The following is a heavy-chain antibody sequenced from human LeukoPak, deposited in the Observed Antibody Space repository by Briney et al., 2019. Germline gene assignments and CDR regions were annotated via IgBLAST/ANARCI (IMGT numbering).Heavy chain of an antibody. Sequence: GASVKVSCKASGYTFTSYDINWVRQATGQGLEWMGWMNPNSGNTGYAQKFQGRVTMTGNTSISTAYMELSSLRSEDTAVYYCARGQRSYYDILTGYYMDNWFDPWGQGTLVTVSS. CDR1: GYTFTSYD. CDR3: ARGQRSYYDILTGYYMDNWFDP. J-gene: IGHJ5*02. D-gene: IGHD3-9*01. V-gene: IGHV1-8*01. CDR2: MNPNSGNT.